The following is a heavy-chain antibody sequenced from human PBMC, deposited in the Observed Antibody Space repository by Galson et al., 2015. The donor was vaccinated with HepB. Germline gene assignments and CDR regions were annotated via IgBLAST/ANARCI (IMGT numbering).Heavy chain of an antibody. Sequence: SLRLSCAASGFTFSSYAMHWVRQAPGKGLEWVAVISYDGSNKYYADSVKGRFTISRDNSKNTLYLQMNSLRAEDTAVYYCARARYYYGSGSSSDYWGQGTLVTVSS. CDR1: GFTFSSYA. J-gene: IGHJ4*02. CDR2: ISYDGSNK. CDR3: ARARYYYGSGSSSDY. D-gene: IGHD3-10*01. V-gene: IGHV3-30-3*01.